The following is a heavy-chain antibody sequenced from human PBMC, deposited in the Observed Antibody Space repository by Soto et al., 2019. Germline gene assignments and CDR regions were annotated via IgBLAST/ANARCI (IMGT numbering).Heavy chain of an antibody. Sequence: PSGTLALTCAVSGGSISSGGYYWSWIRQHPGKGLEWIGYIYYSGSTYYNPSLKSRVTISVDTSKNQFSLKLSSVTAADTAVYYCASLRVGATADYWGQGTLVTVSS. J-gene: IGHJ4*02. CDR2: IYYSGST. CDR3: ASLRVGATADY. V-gene: IGHV4-31*11. CDR1: GGSISSGGYY. D-gene: IGHD1-26*01.